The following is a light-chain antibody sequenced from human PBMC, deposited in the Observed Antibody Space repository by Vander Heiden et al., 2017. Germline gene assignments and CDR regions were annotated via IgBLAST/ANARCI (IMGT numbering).Light chain of an antibody. J-gene: IGKJ1*01. CDR2: AAS. Sequence: IVFTHSPPTLSLSPGERATLSCRASQSVSIYLAWYQQKPGQAPRLLIYAASNMATGIPARFSGSGSGTDFTLTISSLEPEDFAVYYCQQRSNWPSTFGQGTKVEIK. V-gene: IGKV3-11*01. CDR1: QSVSIY. CDR3: QQRSNWPST.